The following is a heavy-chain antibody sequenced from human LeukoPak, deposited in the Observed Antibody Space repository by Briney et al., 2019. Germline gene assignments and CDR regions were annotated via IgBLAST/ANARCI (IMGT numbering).Heavy chain of an antibody. D-gene: IGHD6-6*01. CDR2: IIPIFGTA. CDR1: GGTFSSYA. J-gene: IGHJ6*03. V-gene: IGHV1-69*06. CDR3: ARVPYSGSSLNYYYYMDV. Sequence: ASVKVSCKASGGTFSSYAISWVRQAPGQGLEWMGGIIPIFGTANYAQKFQGRVTITADKSASTAYMELSSLRSEDTAVYYCARVPYSGSSLNYYYYMDVWGKGTTVTVSS.